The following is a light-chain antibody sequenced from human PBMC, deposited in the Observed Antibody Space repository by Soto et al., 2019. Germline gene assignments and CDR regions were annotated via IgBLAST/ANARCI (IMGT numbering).Light chain of an antibody. CDR1: QSVTGY. V-gene: IGKV3-11*01. J-gene: IGKJ4*01. CDR2: DAS. Sequence: EIVLTQSPATLSLSPGERATLSCRASQSVTGYLAWYRQKPGQAPSLLIYDASSRATGIPARFSGSGSGTDFTLTITSLEPADFAVYYCQQRSDWPSTFGGGTKVEI. CDR3: QQRSDWPST.